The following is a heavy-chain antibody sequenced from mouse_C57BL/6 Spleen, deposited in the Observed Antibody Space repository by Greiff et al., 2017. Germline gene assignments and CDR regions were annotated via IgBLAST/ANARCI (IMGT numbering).Heavy chain of an antibody. J-gene: IGHJ2*01. CDR1: GFTFSDYY. V-gene: IGHV5-12*01. CDR2: ISNGGGST. CDR3: ARLGYYSNSPFDY. D-gene: IGHD2-5*01. Sequence: EVKLVESGGGLVQPGGSLKLSCAASGFTFSDYYMYWVRQTPEKRLEWVAYISNGGGSTYYPDTVKGRFTISRDNAKNTLYLQRSRLKSEDTAMYYCARLGYYSNSPFDYWGQGTTLTVSS.